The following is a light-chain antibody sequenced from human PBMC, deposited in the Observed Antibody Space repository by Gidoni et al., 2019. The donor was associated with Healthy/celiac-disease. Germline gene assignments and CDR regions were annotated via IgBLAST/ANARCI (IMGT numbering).Light chain of an antibody. CDR1: QSVSSY. J-gene: IGKJ4*01. V-gene: IGKV3-11*01. Sequence: EIVLTQSPATLSLSPGERATLSCRASQSVSSYLAWYQQKPGQAPRLLIYDASNRATGIPARFSGSGSGTDFTLTISSLEPEDFAVYYCQQRSNWPPVTFXGXTKVEIK. CDR3: QQRSNWPPVT. CDR2: DAS.